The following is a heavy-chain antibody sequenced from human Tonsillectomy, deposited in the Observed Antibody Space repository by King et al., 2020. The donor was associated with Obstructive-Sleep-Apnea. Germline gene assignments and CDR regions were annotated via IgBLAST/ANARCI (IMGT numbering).Heavy chain of an antibody. Sequence: VQLVESGAEVKKPGESLKISCTGSGYSFTSYWIGWVRQMPGKGLEWMGIIYPGDSDTRYSPSFQGQVTISADKSISTAYLQWSSLKASDTAMYYCARLNRITMRGGGSRYFDYWGQGTLVTVSS. CDR3: ARLNRITMRGGGSRYFDY. D-gene: IGHD3-22*01. V-gene: IGHV5-51*01. CDR1: GYSFTSYW. CDR2: IYPGDSDT. J-gene: IGHJ4*02.